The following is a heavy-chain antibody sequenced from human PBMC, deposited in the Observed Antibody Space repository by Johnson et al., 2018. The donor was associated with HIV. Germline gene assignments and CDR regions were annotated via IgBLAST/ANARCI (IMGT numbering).Heavy chain of an antibody. D-gene: IGHD1-26*01. CDR2: ISSSGSTI. Sequence: QVQLVESGGGVVQPGRSLRLSCAASGFTVSSNYMSWVRQAPGKGLEWVSYISSSGSTIYYADSVKGRFTISRDNAKNSLYLQMNSLRAEDTAVYYCARDRGYSGSYFGAFDIWGQGTMVTVSS. CDR3: ARDRGYSGSYFGAFDI. J-gene: IGHJ3*02. CDR1: GFTVSSNY. V-gene: IGHV3-11*04.